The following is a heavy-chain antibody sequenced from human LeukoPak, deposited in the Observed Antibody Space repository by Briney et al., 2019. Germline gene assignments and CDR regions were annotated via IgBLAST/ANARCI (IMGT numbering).Heavy chain of an antibody. V-gene: IGHV4-4*02. D-gene: IGHD3-10*01. Sequence: SETLSLTCAVSGDSISNSNWWSWVRQPPGKGLEWIGYIFHTGSTNYNPSLKSRVTISVDKSKNQFSLKLSSVTAADTAVYYCARSLYYYGSDSFDIWGRGTMVTVSS. CDR3: ARSLYYYGSDSFDI. J-gene: IGHJ3*02. CDR2: IFHTGST. CDR1: GDSISNSNW.